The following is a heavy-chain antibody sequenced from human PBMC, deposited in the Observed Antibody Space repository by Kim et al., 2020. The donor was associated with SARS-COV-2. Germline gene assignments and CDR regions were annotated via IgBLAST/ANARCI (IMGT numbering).Heavy chain of an antibody. CDR2: INAGNGNT. CDR3: SRDSTTVTTFSY. V-gene: IGHV1-3*01. D-gene: IGHD4-17*01. J-gene: IGHJ4*02. CDR1: GYTFTSYA. Sequence: ASVKVSCKASGYTFTSYAMHWVRQAPGQRLEWMGWINAGNGNTKYSQKFQGRVTITRDTSASTAYLELSSLRSEDTAVYYCSRDSTTVTTFSYWGQGTLVTVSS.